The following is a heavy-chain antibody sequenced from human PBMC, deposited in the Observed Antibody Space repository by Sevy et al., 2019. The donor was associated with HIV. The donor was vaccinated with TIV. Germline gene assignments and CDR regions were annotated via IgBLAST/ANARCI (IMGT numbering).Heavy chain of an antibody. CDR1: GFPFSNYW. CDR2: IKQDESEI. Sequence: GGSLRLSCAVSGFPFSNYWMSWVRQAPGKGLEWVANIKQDESEIYNVDSVKGRFTISRDNAKNSVSLQMNNLGAEDTAVYYCARGPNYGDRTDYFEYWGQGILVTVSS. J-gene: IGHJ4*02. CDR3: ARGPNYGDRTDYFEY. V-gene: IGHV3-7*01. D-gene: IGHD4-17*01.